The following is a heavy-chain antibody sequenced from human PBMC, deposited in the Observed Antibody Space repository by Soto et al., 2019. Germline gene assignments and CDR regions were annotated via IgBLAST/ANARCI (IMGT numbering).Heavy chain of an antibody. CDR2: IYYSGST. CDR3: ARVTRGYWWFDP. V-gene: IGHV4-59*01. Sequence: PSETLSLTCTVSGGSISSYYWSWIRQPPGKGLEWIGYIYYSGSTNYNPSLKSRVTISVDTSKNQFSLKLSSVTAADTAVYYCARVTRGYWWFDPWGQGTLVTVSS. CDR1: GGSISSYY. D-gene: IGHD5-12*01. J-gene: IGHJ5*02.